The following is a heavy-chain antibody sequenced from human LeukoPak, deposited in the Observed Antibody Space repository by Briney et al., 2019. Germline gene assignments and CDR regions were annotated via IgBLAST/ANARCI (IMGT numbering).Heavy chain of an antibody. D-gene: IGHD6-13*01. V-gene: IGHV4-59*08. CDR1: GGSISSYY. J-gene: IGHJ6*03. Sequence: PSETLSLTCTVSGGSISSYYWSWIRQPPGKGLEWIGYIYYSGSTNYNPSLKSRVTISVDTSKKRFSLKLSSVTAADTTVYYCARQAAAAGTPNLYYFYHMDVWGKGTTVTVSS. CDR2: IYYSGST. CDR3: ARQAAAAGTPNLYYFYHMDV.